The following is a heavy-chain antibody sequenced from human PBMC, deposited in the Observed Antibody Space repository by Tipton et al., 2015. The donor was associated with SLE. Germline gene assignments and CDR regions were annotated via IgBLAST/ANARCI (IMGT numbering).Heavy chain of an antibody. V-gene: IGHV4-59*12. Sequence: LRLSCTVSGASISTYYWSWIRQPPGKGLEWIGYVSYSGSTNYNPSLKSRVTISVDASKNQFSLRMASVTAADTAVYYCARELDTFDIWGQGTMVTVSS. J-gene: IGHJ3*02. CDR3: ARELDTFDI. CDR1: GASISTYY. CDR2: VSYSGST.